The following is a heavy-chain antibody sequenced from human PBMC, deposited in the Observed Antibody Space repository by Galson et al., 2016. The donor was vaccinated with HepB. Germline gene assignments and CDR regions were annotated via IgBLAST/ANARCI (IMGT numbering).Heavy chain of an antibody. D-gene: IGHD3-10*01. CDR3: AGSITMVRGSIAY. Sequence: SETLSLTCDVYGASISSSNWWSWVRQPPGKGLEWIGESYHSGSINYNPSLKSRVIISDDKSKNQFSLRLSSVTAADTAVYYCAGSITMVRGSIAYWGQGTLVTVSS. J-gene: IGHJ4*02. CDR1: GASISSSNW. V-gene: IGHV4-4*02. CDR2: SYHSGSI.